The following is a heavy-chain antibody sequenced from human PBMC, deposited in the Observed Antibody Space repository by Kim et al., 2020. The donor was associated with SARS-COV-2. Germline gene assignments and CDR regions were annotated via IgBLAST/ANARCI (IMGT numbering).Heavy chain of an antibody. V-gene: IGHV3-7*01. J-gene: IGHJ4*02. CDR3: ARGRAVDY. CDR2: DGSER. Sequence: DGSERNFVDSVKGRFTISRDNAKNSLYRQMNSLRAEDSAVYFCARGRAVDYWGQGTLVAVSS.